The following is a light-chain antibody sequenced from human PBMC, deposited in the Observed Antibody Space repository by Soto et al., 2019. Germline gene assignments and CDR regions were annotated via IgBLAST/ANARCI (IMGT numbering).Light chain of an antibody. CDR2: WAS. V-gene: IGKV4-1*01. Sequence: DIVMTQSPDSLTVSLGERATNTCKSSQSVLYSSNKKNYVAWYQQKPGQPPKLLIYWASSREPGVPDRFSGSGSGTDFTLSISSLQAEDVAAYYCQQYYNIPHTFGQGTNLEIK. CDR1: QSVLYSSNKKNY. J-gene: IGKJ2*01. CDR3: QQYYNIPHT.